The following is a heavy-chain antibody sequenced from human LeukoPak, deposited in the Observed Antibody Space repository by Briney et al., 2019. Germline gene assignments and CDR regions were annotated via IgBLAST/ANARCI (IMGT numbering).Heavy chain of an antibody. CDR1: GGSISSSNYY. J-gene: IGHJ3*02. V-gene: IGHV4-39*01. CDR2: VYYSGNT. Sequence: SETLSLTCTVSGGSISSSNYYWGWIRQPPGKGLEWIGSVYYSGNTYYNPSLKSRVTISIDTSKNQFSLKLSSVTAADTAVYYCARHGLRGAFDIWGQGTMVTVSS. CDR3: ARHGLRGAFDI.